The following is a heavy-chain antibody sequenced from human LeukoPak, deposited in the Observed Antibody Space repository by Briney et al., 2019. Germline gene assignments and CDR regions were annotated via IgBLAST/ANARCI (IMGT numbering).Heavy chain of an antibody. D-gene: IGHD3-16*02. J-gene: IGHJ4*02. CDR1: GFTVSSNY. CDR2: IYSGGST. CDR3: ARSRPYDYVWGSYRQYYFDY. Sequence: GGSLRLSCAASGFTVSSNYMSWVRQAPGKGLEWVSVIYSGGSTYYAGSVKGRFTISRHNSKDTLYLQMNSLRAEDTAVYYCARSRPYDYVWGSYRQYYFDYWGQGTLVTVSS. V-gene: IGHV3-53*04.